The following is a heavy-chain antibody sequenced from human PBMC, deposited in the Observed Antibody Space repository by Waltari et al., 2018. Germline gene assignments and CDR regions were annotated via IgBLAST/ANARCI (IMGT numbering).Heavy chain of an antibody. CDR1: GGSITPITYC. CDR2: FSYNGNT. J-gene: IGHJ4*01. D-gene: IGHD2-21*01. CDR3: ARGLGAIY. Sequence: QLQMQESGPGLVRPSETLSLTCAVSGGSITPITYCWGWIRQPPGKGLEWIASFSYNGNTYYNPSLKSRVTISGDTSKNQFSLLLSSVTAADTAVYYCARGLGAIYWGHGTLVTVSS. V-gene: IGHV4-39*07.